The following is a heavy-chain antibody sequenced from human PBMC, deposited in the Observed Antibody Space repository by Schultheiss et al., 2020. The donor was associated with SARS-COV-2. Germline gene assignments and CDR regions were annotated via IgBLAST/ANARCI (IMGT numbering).Heavy chain of an antibody. D-gene: IGHD2-8*01. Sequence: GESLKISCATSGFIFSDYAIGWVRQAPGRGLEWVSTISGGGIIIYYADSVRGRFTITRDNFKNTVYLEMSSLRAEDTAIYYCMNPPPGQGVFNIWGQGTVVTVSS. CDR2: ISGGGIII. CDR1: GFIFSDYA. J-gene: IGHJ3*02. CDR3: MNPPPGQGVFNI. V-gene: IGHV3-23*01.